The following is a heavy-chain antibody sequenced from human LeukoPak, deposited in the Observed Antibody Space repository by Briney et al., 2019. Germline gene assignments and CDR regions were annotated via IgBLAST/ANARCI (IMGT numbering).Heavy chain of an antibody. CDR2: INEDGSEK. J-gene: IGHJ4*02. V-gene: IGHV3-7*01. Sequence: GGSLRLSCAVAGFIFRNYWMGWVRQAPGKGLEWVANINEDGSEKYYVDSVKGRFTISRDNAKSSLYLQMNILRAEDTAVFYCLSGPGHCGQGTLVTVSS. CDR1: GFIFRNYW. CDR3: LSGPGH.